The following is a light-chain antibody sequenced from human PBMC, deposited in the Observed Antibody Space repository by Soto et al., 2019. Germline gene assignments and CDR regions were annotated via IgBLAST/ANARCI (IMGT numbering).Light chain of an antibody. CDR3: CSYAGSSTYV. V-gene: IGLV2-23*01. J-gene: IGLJ1*01. CDR1: SSDVGSYNL. Sequence: QSVLTQSASVSGSPGQSITISRTGTSSDVGSYNLVSWYQQHPGKAPKLMIYEGSKRPSGVSNRFSGSKSGNTASLTISGLQAEDEADYHCCSYAGSSTYVFGTGTKVT. CDR2: EGS.